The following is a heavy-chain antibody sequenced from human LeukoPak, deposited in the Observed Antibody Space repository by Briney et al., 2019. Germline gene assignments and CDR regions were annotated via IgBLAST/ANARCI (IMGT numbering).Heavy chain of an antibody. V-gene: IGHV3-30*02. D-gene: IGHD3-10*01. CDR3: AKASRSYGSGSYISPFDY. CDR2: IRYDGSNK. Sequence: GGSLRLSCAASGFTFSSYGMHWVRRAPGKGLEWVAFIRYDGSNKYYADSVKGRFTISRDNSKNTLYLQMNSLRAEDTAVYYCAKASRSYGSGSYISPFDYRGQGTLVTVSS. J-gene: IGHJ4*02. CDR1: GFTFSSYG.